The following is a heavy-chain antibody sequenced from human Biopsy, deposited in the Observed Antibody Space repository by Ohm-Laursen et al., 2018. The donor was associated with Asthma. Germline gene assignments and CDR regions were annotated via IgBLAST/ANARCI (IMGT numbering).Heavy chain of an antibody. V-gene: IGHV3-7*01. CDR3: VRGGYCSSPTCPWGRYATDV. D-gene: IGHD2-2*01. Sequence: SLRLSCPASGFTFSSYWMSWVRQAPGKGLEWVANIKKDGSEKYYVDSVKGRFTISRDNAKNSLYLHMNSLRAEDTAVYYCVRGGYCSSPTCPWGRYATDVWGQGTTVTVSS. J-gene: IGHJ6*02. CDR1: GFTFSSYW. CDR2: IKKDGSEK.